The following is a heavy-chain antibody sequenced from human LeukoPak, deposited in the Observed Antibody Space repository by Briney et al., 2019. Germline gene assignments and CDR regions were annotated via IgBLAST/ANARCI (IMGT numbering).Heavy chain of an antibody. CDR2: IYYSGST. CDR3: ASGPYPAAGTDHQFDY. D-gene: IGHD6-13*01. Sequence: PSETLSLTCTVSGASISSYYWSWIRQPPGKGREWLGYIYYSGSTKYNPSLKSRVTISVDTSKNQFSLKVSSVTAEDTAVYYCASGPYPAAGTDHQFDYWGQGTLVTVSS. V-gene: IGHV4-59*01. J-gene: IGHJ4*02. CDR1: GASISSYY.